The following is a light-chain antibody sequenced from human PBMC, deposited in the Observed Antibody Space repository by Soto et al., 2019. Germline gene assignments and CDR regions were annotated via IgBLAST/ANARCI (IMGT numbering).Light chain of an antibody. CDR3: QQYNSYPYT. CDR2: DAS. J-gene: IGKJ2*01. Sequence: DIQMTQSPSSLSASVGDGVTITCRASQSVRTWLAWYQQKPGKAPKLLIYDASTLESGVSSGFSSSGSGTEFTLTISSLLPDDFATYYCQQYNSYPYTFGQGTKLEIK. V-gene: IGKV1-5*01. CDR1: QSVRTW.